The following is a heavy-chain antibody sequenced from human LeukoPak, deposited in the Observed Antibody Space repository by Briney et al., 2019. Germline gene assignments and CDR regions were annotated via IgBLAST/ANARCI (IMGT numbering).Heavy chain of an antibody. CDR3: AKRGEIFGHCSSTSCYSGY. Sequence: GGSLRLSCAASGFTFSSYSMNWVRQAPGKGLEWVSYISSSGSTIYYADSVKGRFTISRDSAKNSLYLQMNSLRAEDTAVYYCAKRGEIFGHCSSTSCYSGYWGQGTLVTVSP. D-gene: IGHD2-2*01. CDR1: GFTFSSYS. CDR2: ISSSGSTI. J-gene: IGHJ4*02. V-gene: IGHV3-48*04.